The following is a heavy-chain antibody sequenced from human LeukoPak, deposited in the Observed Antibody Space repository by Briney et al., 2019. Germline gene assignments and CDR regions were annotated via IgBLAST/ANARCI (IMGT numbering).Heavy chain of an antibody. CDR3: AREGGDPRWLDP. V-gene: IGHV4-4*07. CDR1: GGSISDNY. D-gene: IGHD6-25*01. CDR2: INYSGST. Sequence: SETLSLTCTVSGGSISDNYWTWIRQPAGKGLEWIGRINYSGSTNYNPSLRGRVSMSVDRPKNQFSLTLNSVTAADTAVYYCAREGGDPRWLDPWGQGTLVTVSS. J-gene: IGHJ5*02.